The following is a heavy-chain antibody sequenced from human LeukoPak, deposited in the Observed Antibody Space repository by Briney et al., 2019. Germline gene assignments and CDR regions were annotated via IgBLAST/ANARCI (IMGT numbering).Heavy chain of an antibody. CDR2: IKQDGSEK. D-gene: IGHD3-10*01. Sequence: GGSLRLSCAASGFTFSSYWMSWVRQAPGKGLEWVANIKQDGSEKYYVDSVKGRFTISRDNAKNSLYLQMNSLRAEDTAVYYCARDDTIMSMGYFDLWGRGTLVTVSS. V-gene: IGHV3-7*01. CDR1: GFTFSSYW. CDR3: ARDDTIMSMGYFDL. J-gene: IGHJ2*01.